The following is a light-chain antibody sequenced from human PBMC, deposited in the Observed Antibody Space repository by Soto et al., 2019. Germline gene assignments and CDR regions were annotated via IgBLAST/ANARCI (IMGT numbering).Light chain of an antibody. CDR2: DVS. J-gene: IGLJ3*02. CDR3: CSYAGRSWL. CDR1: SSDVGGYNY. Sequence: QSVLTQPRSVSGSPGQSVTISCTGTSSDVGGYNYVSWYQQHPGKAPKLMIYDVSKRPSGVPVRFSGSKSVNTAYLTIARLQAEDDAYYYSCSYAGRSWLFCGGTKLTVL. V-gene: IGLV2-11*01.